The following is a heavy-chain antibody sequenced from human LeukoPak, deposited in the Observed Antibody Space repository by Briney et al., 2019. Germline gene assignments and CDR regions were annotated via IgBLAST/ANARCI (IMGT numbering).Heavy chain of an antibody. V-gene: IGHV3-7*01. CDR3: ARGNNLAD. CDR2: IKQDGSEQ. D-gene: IGHD5-24*01. J-gene: IGHJ4*02. Sequence: GGPQRLSCAASGFTFSSFWMSWVRQAPGKGLECVANIKQDGSEQYYVDSVKGRFSISRDNAKNSLYLQMDSLRAEDTAVYYCARGNNLADWGQGALVTVSS. CDR1: GFTFSSFW.